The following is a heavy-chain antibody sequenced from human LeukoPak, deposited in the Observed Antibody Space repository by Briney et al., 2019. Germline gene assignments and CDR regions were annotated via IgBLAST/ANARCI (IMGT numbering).Heavy chain of an antibody. CDR2: IWYDGSNK. D-gene: IGHD4-23*01. CDR3: ARDADPKDDYGGNPRPGDFDY. Sequence: PGGSLRLSCAASGFTFSSYGMHWVRQAPGKGLEWVAVIWYDGSNKYYADSVKGRFTISRDNSKNTLYLQMNSLRAEDTAVYYCARDADPKDDYGGNPRPGDFDYWGQGTLVTVSS. V-gene: IGHV3-33*01. CDR1: GFTFSSYG. J-gene: IGHJ4*02.